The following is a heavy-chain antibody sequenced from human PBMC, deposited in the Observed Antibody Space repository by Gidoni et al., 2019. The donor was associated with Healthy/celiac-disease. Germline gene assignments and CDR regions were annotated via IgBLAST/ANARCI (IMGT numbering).Heavy chain of an antibody. CDR1: GFTLSSYE. CDR3: AREPDEEWYFDY. D-gene: IGHD2-8*01. Sequence: EVQLVESGGGLVQPGGSMRLTCAAYGFTLSSYEMNWFRQAPGKGLAWYSYISCSVSTIYYADSVKGRFTISRDNAKNSLYLQMNSLRAEDTAVYYCAREPDEEWYFDYWGQGTLVTVSS. CDR2: ISCSVSTI. V-gene: IGHV3-48*03. J-gene: IGHJ4*02.